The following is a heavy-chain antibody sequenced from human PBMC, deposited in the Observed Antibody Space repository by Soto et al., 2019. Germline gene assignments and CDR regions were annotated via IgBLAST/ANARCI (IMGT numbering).Heavy chain of an antibody. V-gene: IGHV4-34*01. Sequence: QVQLQQWGAGLLKPSETLSLTCAVYGGSFSGYYWSWIRQPPGKGLEWIGVINHSGSTNYNPSLKSRVTISVDTSKNQFSLKLSSVTAADTAVYYCAREGAKYSSGWQRRTHYFDYWGQGTLVTVSS. CDR1: GGSFSGYY. D-gene: IGHD6-19*01. CDR2: INHSGST. CDR3: AREGAKYSSGWQRRTHYFDY. J-gene: IGHJ4*02.